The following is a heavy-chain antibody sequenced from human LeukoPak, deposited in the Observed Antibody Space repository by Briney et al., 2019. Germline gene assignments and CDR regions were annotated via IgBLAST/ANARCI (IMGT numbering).Heavy chain of an antibody. CDR2: ISSYNGNT. V-gene: IGHV1-18*01. CDR1: GYTFTSYG. CDR3: ARDRWDSSSWLLIDY. D-gene: IGHD6-13*01. J-gene: IGHJ4*02. Sequence: GASVKVSCKASGYTFTSYGISWVRLAPGQGLEWMGWISSYNGNTNYAQKLQGRVTMTTDTSTTTAYMELRSLRSDDTAVYYCARDRWDSSSWLLIDYWGQGTLVTVSS.